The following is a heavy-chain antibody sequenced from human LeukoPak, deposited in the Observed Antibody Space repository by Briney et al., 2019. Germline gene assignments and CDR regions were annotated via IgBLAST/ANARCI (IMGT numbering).Heavy chain of an antibody. CDR1: GFTFSSYA. V-gene: IGHV3-23*01. D-gene: IGHD3-22*01. J-gene: IGHJ4*02. Sequence: PGGSLRLSCAASGFTFSSYAMSWVRQAPGEGLEWVSAISGSGGSTYYADSVKGRFTISRDNSKNTLYLQMNSLRAEDTAVYYCAKDPPWGDYDSSGYYNSWGQGTLVTVSS. CDR3: AKDPPWGDYDSSGYYNS. CDR2: ISGSGGST.